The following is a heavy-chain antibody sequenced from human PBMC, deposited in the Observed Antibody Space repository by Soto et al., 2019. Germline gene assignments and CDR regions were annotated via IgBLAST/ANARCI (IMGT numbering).Heavy chain of an antibody. V-gene: IGHV3-33*01. Sequence: HPGGSLRLSCAASGFTFSSYGMHWVRQAPGKGLEWVAVIWYDGSNKYYADSVKGRFTISRDNSKNTLYLQMNSLRAEDTAVYYCARDRGDYVWGSYRSDAFDIWGQGTMVTVSS. CDR2: IWYDGSNK. CDR3: ARDRGDYVWGSYRSDAFDI. D-gene: IGHD3-16*02. CDR1: GFTFSSYG. J-gene: IGHJ3*02.